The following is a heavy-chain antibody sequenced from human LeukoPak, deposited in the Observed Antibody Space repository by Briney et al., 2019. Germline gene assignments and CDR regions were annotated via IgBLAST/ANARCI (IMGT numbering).Heavy chain of an antibody. J-gene: IGHJ4*02. D-gene: IGHD3-3*01. CDR3: AHSRGPYDFWSGYYGGAFDY. Sequence: ESGPTLVNPTQTLTLTCTFSGFSLSTSGVGVGWIRQPPGKALEWLALIYWNDDKRYSPSLKSRLTITKDTSKNQVVLTMTNMDPVDTATYYCAHSRGPYDFWSGYYGGAFDYWGQGTLVTVSS. CDR2: IYWNDDK. V-gene: IGHV2-5*01. CDR1: GFSLSTSGVG.